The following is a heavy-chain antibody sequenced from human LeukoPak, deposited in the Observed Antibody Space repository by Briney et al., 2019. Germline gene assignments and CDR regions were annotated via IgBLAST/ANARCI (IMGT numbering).Heavy chain of an antibody. V-gene: IGHV3-23*01. CDR2: ISASGRSA. D-gene: IGHD3-22*01. CDR1: GFTFSSYA. CDR3: AKSYYDSSGYYYYFDY. Sequence: GGSLRLSCAASGFTFSSYAMSWVRQAPGKGLEWVSVISASGRSAYYADSVNGRFIISRDNPRHTVYLQMNSLRAEDTAVYYCAKSYYDSSGYYYYFDYWGQGTLVTVSS. J-gene: IGHJ4*02.